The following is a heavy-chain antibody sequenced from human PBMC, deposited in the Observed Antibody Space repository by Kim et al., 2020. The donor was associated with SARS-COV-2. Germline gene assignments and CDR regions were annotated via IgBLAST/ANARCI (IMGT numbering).Heavy chain of an antibody. Sequence: TNYAQKLQGRVTMTTDTSTSTAYMELRSLRSDDTAVYYCALHYYDNRGYYWGQGTLVTVSS. V-gene: IGHV1-18*01. CDR2: T. J-gene: IGHJ4*02. D-gene: IGHD3-22*01. CDR3: ALHYYDNRGYY.